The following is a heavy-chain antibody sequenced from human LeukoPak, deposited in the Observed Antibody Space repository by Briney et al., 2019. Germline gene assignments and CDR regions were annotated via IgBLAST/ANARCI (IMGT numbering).Heavy chain of an antibody. CDR3: ARDPGYGDYGPPRY. CDR2: IWYDGSNK. Sequence: PGSSLRLSCAASGFTFSSYGMHWVRQAPGKGLEWVAVIWYDGSNKYYADSVKGRFTISRDNSKNTLYLQMNSLRAEDTAVYYCARDPGYGDYGPPRYWGQGTLVTVSS. J-gene: IGHJ4*02. V-gene: IGHV3-33*01. D-gene: IGHD4-17*01. CDR1: GFTFSSYG.